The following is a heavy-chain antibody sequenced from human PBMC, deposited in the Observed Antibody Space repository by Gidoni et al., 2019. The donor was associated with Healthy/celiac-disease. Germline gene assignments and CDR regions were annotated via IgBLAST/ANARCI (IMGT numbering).Heavy chain of an antibody. CDR3: AKDVEQQLVVSVGFDY. CDR1: GFTFSRHD. D-gene: IGHD6-13*01. Sequence: EVQLLESGGGLVQPGGSLRLLFAASGFTFSRHDMSWVRQAPGRGVEWVSAISGSGGSTYYADSVKDRFTISRDNSKNTLYLQMSSLRAEDTAVYYCAKDVEQQLVVSVGFDYWGQGTLVTVSS. V-gene: IGHV3-23*01. CDR2: ISGSGGST. J-gene: IGHJ4*02.